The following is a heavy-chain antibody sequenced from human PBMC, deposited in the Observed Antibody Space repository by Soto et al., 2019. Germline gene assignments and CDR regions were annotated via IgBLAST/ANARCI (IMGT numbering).Heavy chain of an antibody. CDR1: GGSISSSSYY. V-gene: IGHV4-39*01. J-gene: IGHJ4*02. CDR3: ARRGYCSSTSCYYFDY. CDR2: IYYSGST. Sequence: SETLSLTCTVSGGSISSSSYYWGWIRQPPGKGLEWIGSIYYSGSTYYNPSLKSRVTISVDTSKNQFSLKLSSVTAADTAVYYCARRGYCSSTSCYYFDYWGQGTLVTVSS. D-gene: IGHD2-2*01.